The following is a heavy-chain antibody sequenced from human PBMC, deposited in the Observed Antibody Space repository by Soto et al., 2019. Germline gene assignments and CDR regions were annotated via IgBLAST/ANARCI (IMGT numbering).Heavy chain of an antibody. CDR2: INHSGST. CDR3: ASGKRITIFGVVIVGSSGYYFDY. CDR1: GGSFSGYY. Sequence: QVQLQQWGAGLLKPSETLSLTCAVYGGSFSGYYWSWIRQPPGKGLEWIGEINHSGSTNNNPSLKSRVAISVDTSKNQFSLKQSSVTAADTAVYYCASGKRITIFGVVIVGSSGYYFDYWGQGTLVTVSS. V-gene: IGHV4-34*01. D-gene: IGHD3-3*01. J-gene: IGHJ4*02.